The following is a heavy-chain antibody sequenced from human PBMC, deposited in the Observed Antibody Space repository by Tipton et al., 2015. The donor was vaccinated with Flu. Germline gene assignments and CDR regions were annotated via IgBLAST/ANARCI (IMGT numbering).Heavy chain of an antibody. CDR1: GFTFSSYS. Sequence: AASGFTFSSYSMNWVRQAPGKGLEWVSSISSSSSYIYYADSVKGRFTISRDNAKNSLYLQMNSLRAEDTAVYYCARDPDYYYGMDVWGQGTTVTVSS. CDR3: ARDPDYYYGMDV. J-gene: IGHJ6*02. V-gene: IGHV3-21*01. CDR2: ISSSSSYI.